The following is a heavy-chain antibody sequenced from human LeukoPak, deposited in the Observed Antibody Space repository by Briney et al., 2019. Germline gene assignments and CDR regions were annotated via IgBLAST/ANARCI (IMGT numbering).Heavy chain of an antibody. CDR1: GGSTSSYY. CDR3: ARYHSSGLDY. Sequence: SETLSLTCTVSGGSTSSYYWSWIRQPPGKGLEWIGFIHYSGRTSYNPSLKSRVTMSVDTSTDQFSLELNSVSAADTAVYSCARYHSSGLDYWGQGTLVTVSP. J-gene: IGHJ4*02. V-gene: IGHV4-59*01. D-gene: IGHD3-22*01. CDR2: IHYSGRT.